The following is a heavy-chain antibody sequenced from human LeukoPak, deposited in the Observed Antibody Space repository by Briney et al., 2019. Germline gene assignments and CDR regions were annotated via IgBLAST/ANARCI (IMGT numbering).Heavy chain of an antibody. CDR3: ARGSFGYDFWSGYSTGDY. D-gene: IGHD3-3*01. J-gene: IGHJ4*02. CDR2: IYPGDSDT. V-gene: IGHV5-51*01. CDR1: GYSFTSYW. Sequence: GESLKISCKGSGYSFTSYWIGWVRQMPGKGLEWMGIIYPGDSDTRYSPSFQGQVTISADKSISTAYLQWSSLKASDTAMYYCARGSFGYDFWSGYSTGDYWDQGTLVTVSS.